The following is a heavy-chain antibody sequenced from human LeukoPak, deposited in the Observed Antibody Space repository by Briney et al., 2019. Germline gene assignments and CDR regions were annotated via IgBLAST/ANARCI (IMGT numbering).Heavy chain of an antibody. V-gene: IGHV4-34*01. CDR1: GGSYSGYY. Sequence: SETLSFSCAVYGGSYSGYYCSLIRQPPANGLEWIGEINHSGSTNYNPSLKSRVTISVDTSKNQFSLKLSSVTAADTAVYYCASLWGIAAAGTRRWFDPWGQGTLVTVSS. D-gene: IGHD6-13*01. CDR2: INHSGST. CDR3: ASLWGIAAAGTRRWFDP. J-gene: IGHJ5*02.